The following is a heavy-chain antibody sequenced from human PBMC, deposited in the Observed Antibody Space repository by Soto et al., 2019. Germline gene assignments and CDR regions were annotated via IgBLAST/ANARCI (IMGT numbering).Heavy chain of an antibody. J-gene: IGHJ4*02. CDR3: ANSHSSSWFFN. CDR1: GFTFSSYS. Sequence: GGSLGLSCAASGFTFSSYSMNWVRQAPGKGLEWVSSISSSSSYIYYADSVKGRFTISRDNAKNSLYLQMNSLRAEDTAVYYCANSHSSSWFFNWGQGTLVTVSS. CDR2: ISSSSSYI. V-gene: IGHV3-21*04. D-gene: IGHD6-13*01.